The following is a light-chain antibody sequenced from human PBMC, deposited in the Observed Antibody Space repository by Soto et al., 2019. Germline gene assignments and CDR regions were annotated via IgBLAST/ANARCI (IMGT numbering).Light chain of an antibody. CDR1: QSVSSN. CDR2: GAS. Sequence: GLTQSPATLSVSPGERATLSCRASQSVSSNLAWYQQKPGQTPRLLMYGASTRATGIPARFSGSGSGTEFTLTISSLQSEDFAAYYCQQYHKWPPFTFGGGTKVDIK. J-gene: IGKJ4*01. V-gene: IGKV3-15*01. CDR3: QQYHKWPPFT.